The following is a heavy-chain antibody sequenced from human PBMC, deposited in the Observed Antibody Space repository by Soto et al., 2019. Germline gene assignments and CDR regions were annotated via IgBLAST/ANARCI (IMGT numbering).Heavy chain of an antibody. J-gene: IGHJ6*02. CDR2: IYPGDSDT. D-gene: IGHD3-10*01. CDR3: AGSLWIGEYYYGMDV. V-gene: IGHV5-51*01. Sequence: PGESLKISCXGSGYSFTSSWIGWVRQMPGKGLEWMGIIYPGDSDTRYSPSFQGQVTISADKSISTAYLQWSSLKASDTAMYYCAGSLWIGEYYYGMDVWGQGTTVTVSS. CDR1: GYSFTSSW.